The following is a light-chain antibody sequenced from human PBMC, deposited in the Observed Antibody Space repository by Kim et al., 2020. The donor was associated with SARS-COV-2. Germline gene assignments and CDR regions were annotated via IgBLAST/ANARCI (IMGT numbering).Light chain of an antibody. V-gene: IGKV2-24*01. Sequence: QRASVTCKPSPRLVHSYGGTYVRWLPQRPGQPPRPLIDKTSNRFSGVPDRFSGRGAGTHFTLTISRVEAEDVGIYYCMQTTQFPHTFGQGTKLEI. J-gene: IGKJ2*01. CDR2: KTS. CDR3: MQTTQFPHT. CDR1: PRLVHSYGGTY.